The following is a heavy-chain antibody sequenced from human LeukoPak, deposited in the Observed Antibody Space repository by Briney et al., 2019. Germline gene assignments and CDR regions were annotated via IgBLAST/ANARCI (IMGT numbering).Heavy chain of an antibody. CDR3: ASSVDYDHIWGRITDY. CDR1: GFTFSSYW. J-gene: IGHJ4*02. D-gene: IGHD3-16*01. CDR2: INSDGSST. V-gene: IGHV3-74*01. Sequence: PGGSLRLSCAASGFTFSSYWMHWVRQAPGKGLVWVSRINSDGSSTTYADSVKGRFTISRDNAKNTLYLQMNSLRAEDTAVYYCASSVDYDHIWGRITDYWGQGTLVTVSS.